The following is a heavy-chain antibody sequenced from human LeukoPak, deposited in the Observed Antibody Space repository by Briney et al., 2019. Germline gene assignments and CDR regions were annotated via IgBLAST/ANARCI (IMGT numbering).Heavy chain of an antibody. V-gene: IGHV3-23*01. J-gene: IGHJ4*02. CDR2: ISGSGGST. D-gene: IGHD2-2*01. CDR3: AKDDCSSTSCYGEFDY. CDR1: GFTFSSYA. Sequence: PGGSLRLSCAASGFTFSSYAISWVRQAPGKGLEWVSAISGSGGSTYYADSVKGRFTISRDNSKNTLYLQMDSLRAGDTAVYYCAKDDCSSTSCYGEFDYWGQGTLVTVSS.